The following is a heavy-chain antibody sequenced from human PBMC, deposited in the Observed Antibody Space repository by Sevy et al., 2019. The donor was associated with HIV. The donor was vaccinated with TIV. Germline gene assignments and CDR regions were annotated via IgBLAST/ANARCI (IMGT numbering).Heavy chain of an antibody. CDR2: ISTSRGYI. CDR3: GRDKTILEGRYGMDV. D-gene: IGHD3-3*01. Sequence: GGSLRLSCAASGFTFSNYNINWVRQSPGKGLEWVSFISTSRGYIYYADSVKGRFTISRDNAKNSLYLQMNSLRAEDTAVYYCGRDKTILEGRYGMDVWGQGTTVTVSS. CDR1: GFTFSNYN. J-gene: IGHJ6*02. V-gene: IGHV3-21*06.